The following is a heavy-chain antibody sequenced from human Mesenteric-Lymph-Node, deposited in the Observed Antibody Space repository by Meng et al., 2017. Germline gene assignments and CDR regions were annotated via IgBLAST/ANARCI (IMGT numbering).Heavy chain of an antibody. J-gene: IGHJ4*02. CDR1: GFTFYSYE. Sequence: GESLKISCAASGFTFYSYEMNWVRQAPGKGLVWVSRINSDGSSTSYADSVKGRFTISRDNAKNTLYLQMNSLRAEDTAVYYCASFSVYTGNDYWGQGTLVTVSS. V-gene: IGHV3-74*01. CDR2: INSDGSST. D-gene: IGHD1-26*01. CDR3: ASFSVYTGNDY.